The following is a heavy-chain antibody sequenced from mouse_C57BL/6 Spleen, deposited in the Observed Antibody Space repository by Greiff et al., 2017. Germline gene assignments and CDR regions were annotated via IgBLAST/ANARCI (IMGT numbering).Heavy chain of an antibody. Sequence: VQLQQPGAELVRPGSSVKLSCKASGYTFTSYWLDWVKQRPGQGLEWIGNIYPSDSETHYNQKFKDKATLTVDKSSSTAYMQLSSLTSEDSAVYYCARGSYGKSFAYWRQGTLVTVSA. CDR2: IYPSDSET. J-gene: IGHJ3*01. D-gene: IGHD2-1*01. V-gene: IGHV1-61*01. CDR1: GYTFTSYW. CDR3: ARGSYGKSFAY.